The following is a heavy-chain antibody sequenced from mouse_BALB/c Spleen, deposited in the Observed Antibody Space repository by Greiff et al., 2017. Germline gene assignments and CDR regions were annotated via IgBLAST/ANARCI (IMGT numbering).Heavy chain of an antibody. D-gene: IGHD1-1*01. V-gene: IGHV5-6-3*01. Sequence: EVQRVESGGGLVQPGGSLKLSCAASGFTFSSYGMSWVRQTPDKRLELVATINSNGGSTYYPDSVKGRFTISRDNAKNTLYLQMSSLKSEDTAMYYCARPYYYGSSPLAYWGQGTLVTVSA. CDR2: INSNGGST. J-gene: IGHJ3*01. CDR3: ARPYYYGSSPLAY. CDR1: GFTFSSYG.